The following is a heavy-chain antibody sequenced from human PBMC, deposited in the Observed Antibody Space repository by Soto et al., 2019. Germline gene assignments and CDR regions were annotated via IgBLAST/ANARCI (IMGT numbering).Heavy chain of an antibody. Sequence: GGSLRLSCAASGFTFSTYWMHWVPQSPGKGLVWVSRINSDRRSTSNADSVKGRFTISRDNAKNALYLQMNSLRAEDTAVYYCARDEAYCGGDCYLDYYYGMDVWGQGTTVTVS. J-gene: IGHJ6*02. D-gene: IGHD2-21*02. V-gene: IGHV3-74*01. CDR3: ARDEAYCGGDCYLDYYYGMDV. CDR2: INSDRRST. CDR1: GFTFSTYW.